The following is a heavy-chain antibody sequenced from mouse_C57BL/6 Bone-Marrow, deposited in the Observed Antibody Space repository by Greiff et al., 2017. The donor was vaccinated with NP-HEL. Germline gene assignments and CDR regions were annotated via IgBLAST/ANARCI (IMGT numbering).Heavy chain of an antibody. D-gene: IGHD1-1*01. CDR1: GYAFSSYW. Sequence: VQLQQSGAELVKPGASVKISCKASGYAFSSYWMNWVKQRPGKGLEWIGQIYPGDGDTNYNGKFKGKATLTADKSSSTAYMQLSSLTSEDSAVYFCARDYYGSSYDWYFEVWGTGTTVTVSS. CDR2: IYPGDGDT. J-gene: IGHJ1*03. V-gene: IGHV1-80*01. CDR3: ARDYYGSSYDWYFEV.